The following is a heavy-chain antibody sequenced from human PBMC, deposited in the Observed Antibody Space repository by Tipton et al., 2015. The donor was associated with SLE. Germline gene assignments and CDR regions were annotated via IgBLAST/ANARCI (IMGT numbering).Heavy chain of an antibody. CDR1: GGSFSGYF. V-gene: IGHV4-34*01. Sequence: TLSLTCAVYGGSFSGYFWNWIRLPPGKGLEWIGEINHRGTTHYNPSLKSRVTISVDTSKSQFSLNLNSVTAADTAVYYCASWTYGSSSPDYWGQGTLVTVSS. D-gene: IGHD6-6*01. CDR2: INHRGTT. J-gene: IGHJ4*02. CDR3: ASWTYGSSSPDY.